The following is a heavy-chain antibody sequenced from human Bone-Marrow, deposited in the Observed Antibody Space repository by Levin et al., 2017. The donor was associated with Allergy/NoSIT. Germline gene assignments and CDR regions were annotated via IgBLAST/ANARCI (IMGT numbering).Heavy chain of an antibody. CDR2: ISYDGSNK. CDR3: AKKTSGYGYFDY. V-gene: IGHV3-30*18. J-gene: IGHJ4*02. Sequence: LSLTCAASGLTFSRADMHWIRQAPGKGLEWLALISYDGSNKDYINSVRGRFTVSRDNSKNMLYLQMNSLRPEDTAVYYCAKKTSGYGYFDYWGQGTLVTVSS. CDR1: GLTFSRAD. D-gene: IGHD5-12*01.